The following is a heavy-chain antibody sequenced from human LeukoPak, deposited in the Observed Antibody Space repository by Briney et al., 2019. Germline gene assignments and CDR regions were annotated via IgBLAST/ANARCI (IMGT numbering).Heavy chain of an antibody. V-gene: IGHV3-11*04. D-gene: IGHD4-17*01. CDR3: ARASVNGDFRN. CDR2: ISSSSSTI. CDR1: GFTFSDYY. J-gene: IGHJ4*02. Sequence: GGSLRLSCAASGFTFSDYYMSWIRQAPGKGLEWVSYISSSSSTIYYADSVKGRFTISRDNAKNSLYLQMNSLRAEDTAVYYCARASVNGDFRNWGQGTLVTVSS.